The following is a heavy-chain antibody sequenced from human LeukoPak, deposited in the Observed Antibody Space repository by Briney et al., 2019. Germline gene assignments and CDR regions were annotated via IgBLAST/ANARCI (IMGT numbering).Heavy chain of an antibody. Sequence: SSETLSLTCTVSGGSVSSGSYYWSWIRQPPGKGLEWIGYIYYSGSTNYNPSLKSRVTISVDTSKNKFSLKLSSVTAADTAVYYCARDLADDYGDYLQGESDYWGQGTLVTVSS. D-gene: IGHD4-17*01. CDR1: GGSVSSGSYY. J-gene: IGHJ4*02. CDR3: ARDLADDYGDYLQGESDY. V-gene: IGHV4-61*01. CDR2: IYYSGST.